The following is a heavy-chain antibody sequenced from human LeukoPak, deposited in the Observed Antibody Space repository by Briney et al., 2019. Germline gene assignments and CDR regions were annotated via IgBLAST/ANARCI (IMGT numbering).Heavy chain of an antibody. CDR2: ISWNSATI. CDR1: GFTFDDYA. CDR3: AREKVGAIDY. J-gene: IGHJ4*02. D-gene: IGHD1-26*01. V-gene: IGHV3-9*01. Sequence: GGSLRLSCAASGFTFDDYAMHWVRQTPGKSLEWVSHISWNSATIEYADSVKGRFTISRDNSKNTVYLQVSSLRAEDTAVYYCAREKVGAIDYRGQGTLVTVS.